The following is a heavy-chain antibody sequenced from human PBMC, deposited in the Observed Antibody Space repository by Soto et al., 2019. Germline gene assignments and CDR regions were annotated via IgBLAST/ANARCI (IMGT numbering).Heavy chain of an antibody. CDR3: AKEGSTWSADY. CDR2: ITSGGSTM. V-gene: IGHV3-48*01. D-gene: IGHD6-13*01. Sequence: HPGGSLRLSCAASGFIFSSYTMNWVRQAPGKGLEWVSYITSGGSTMSYADSVRGRFTISRDNAKNLLYLHMNSLRAEDTAVYYCAKEGSTWSADYWGQGTLVTVSS. CDR1: GFIFSSYT. J-gene: IGHJ4*02.